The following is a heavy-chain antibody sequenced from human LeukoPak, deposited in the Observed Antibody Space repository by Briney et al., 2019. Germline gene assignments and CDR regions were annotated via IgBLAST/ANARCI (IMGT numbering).Heavy chain of an antibody. CDR1: GFTFSSYS. CDR2: ISSSGSGSII. D-gene: IGHD1-26*01. Sequence: SRGSLRLSCAASGFTFSSYSMNWVRQAPGKGLEWVSFISSSGSGSIIYYADSVKGRFTISRDNAKNSLYLQMNSLRAEDTAVYYCTGPVLGASASWGQGTLVTVSS. V-gene: IGHV3-48*04. J-gene: IGHJ5*02. CDR3: TGPVLGASAS.